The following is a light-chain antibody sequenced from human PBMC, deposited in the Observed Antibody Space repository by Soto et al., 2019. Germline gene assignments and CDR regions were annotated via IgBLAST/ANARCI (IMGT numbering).Light chain of an antibody. CDR2: LNSDGSH. J-gene: IGLJ2*01. V-gene: IGLV4-69*01. Sequence: QLVLSQSPSASASLGASVKLTCTLISGHSNYAIAGHQQQSEKGPRYLMKLNSDGSHSKGDGIPDRFSGSSSGAERYLTNSSRQSEDEADYYCQTWGSGIVVFGGGTKLTVL. CDR3: QTWGSGIVV. CDR1: SGHSNYA.